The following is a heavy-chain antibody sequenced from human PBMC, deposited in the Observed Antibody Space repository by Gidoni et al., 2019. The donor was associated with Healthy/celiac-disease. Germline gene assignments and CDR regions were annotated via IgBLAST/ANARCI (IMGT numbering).Heavy chain of an antibody. D-gene: IGHD6-6*01. CDR3: ARAIAAPWVFDY. CDR2: IYYSGST. V-gene: IGHV4-39*07. Sequence: QLQLQESGPGLVKPSETLSLTCTVSGGSISSSSYYWGWIRQPPEKGLEWIGSIYYSGSTYYNPSLKSRVTISVDTSKNQFSLKLSSVTAADTAVYYCARAIAAPWVFDYWGQGTLVTVSS. J-gene: IGHJ4*02. CDR1: GGSISSSSYY.